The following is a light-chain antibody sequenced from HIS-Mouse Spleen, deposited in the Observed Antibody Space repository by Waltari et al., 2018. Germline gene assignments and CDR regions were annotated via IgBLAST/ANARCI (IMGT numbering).Light chain of an antibody. CDR3: MQRIEFPYT. CDR2: LGS. J-gene: IGKJ2*01. Sequence: DIVMTQSPLSLPVTPGEPASISCRSSQSLLHSNGYNYLDWYLQKPGQSPQLLIYLGSNRASGVPDRFSGSGSGTDFTLKISRVEAEDVGVYYCMQRIEFPYTFGQGTKLEIK. CDR1: QSLLHSNGYNY. V-gene: IGKV2-28*01.